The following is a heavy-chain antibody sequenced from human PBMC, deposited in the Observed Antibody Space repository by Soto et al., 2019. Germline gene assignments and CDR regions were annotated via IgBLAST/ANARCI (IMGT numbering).Heavy chain of an antibody. Sequence: PGGSLRLSCAASGFTFSSYAKSWVRQAPGKGLESVSAISGSGGSTYYADSVKGRFTISRDNSKNTLYLQMNSLRAEDTAVYYCAKGTARATYYYGMDVWGQGNTVTVSS. CDR3: AKGTARATYYYGMDV. J-gene: IGHJ6*02. CDR2: ISGSGGST. D-gene: IGHD3-10*01. V-gene: IGHV3-23*01. CDR1: GFTFSSYA.